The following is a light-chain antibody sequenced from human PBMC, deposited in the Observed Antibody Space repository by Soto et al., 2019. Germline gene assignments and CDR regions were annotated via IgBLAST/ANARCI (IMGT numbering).Light chain of an antibody. CDR3: TPYIITSPSV. Sequence: QSVRTQPASMSGSPGQSITISCTGTSSDIGRYNFVSWYQHHPGKAPKLIIYEATKRPSGVSYRFSGSKSGNTASLTISGLQAEDEADYYCTPYIITSPSVFGTGTKVTVL. V-gene: IGLV2-14*01. CDR2: EAT. CDR1: SSDIGRYNF. J-gene: IGLJ1*01.